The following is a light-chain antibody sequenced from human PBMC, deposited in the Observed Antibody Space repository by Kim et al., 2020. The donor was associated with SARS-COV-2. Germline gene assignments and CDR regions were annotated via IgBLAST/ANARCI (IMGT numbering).Light chain of an antibody. CDR3: QQSYSTPYS. CDR2: AAS. CDR1: HSISSY. J-gene: IGKJ2*03. Sequence: SAPGGDIVTLTCRASHSISSYLNWYQQKPVKAPKLLIYAASSLQSGVPSRFSGSGSGTDFTLTISSLQPEDFATYYCQQSYSTPYSFGQGTKLEI. V-gene: IGKV1-39*01.